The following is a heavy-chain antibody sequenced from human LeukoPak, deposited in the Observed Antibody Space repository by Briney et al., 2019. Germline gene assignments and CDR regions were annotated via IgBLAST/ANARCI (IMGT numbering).Heavy chain of an antibody. V-gene: IGHV4-31*03. D-gene: IGHD5-12*01. CDR1: GGSISSGGYY. CDR3: ARVCARDLAFI. Sequence: PSETLSLTCTVSGGSISSGGYYWSWIRQHPGQDLEWIGYIYYSGSTYYHPSLKSRVTISVDTSKNQSSLNLSSVPAADTAVDCCARVCARDLAFIWGQGTMVTVSS. CDR2: IYYSGST. J-gene: IGHJ3*02.